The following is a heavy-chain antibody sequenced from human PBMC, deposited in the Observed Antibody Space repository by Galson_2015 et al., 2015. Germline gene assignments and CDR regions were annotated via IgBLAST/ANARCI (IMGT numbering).Heavy chain of an antibody. V-gene: IGHV1-18*04. CDR1: GYTFTSYG. D-gene: IGHD3-3*01. Sequence: SVKVSCKASGYTFTSYGISWVRQAPGQGLEWMGWISAYNGNTNYAQKLQGRVTMTTDTSTSTAYMELRSLRSDDTAVYYCARDLRYYDFWSTYGMDVWGQGTTVTVSS. CDR3: ARDLRYYDFWSTYGMDV. CDR2: ISAYNGNT. J-gene: IGHJ6*02.